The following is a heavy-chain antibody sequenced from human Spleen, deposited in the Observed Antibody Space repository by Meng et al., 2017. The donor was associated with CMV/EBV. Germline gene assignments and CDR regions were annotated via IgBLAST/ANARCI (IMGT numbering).Heavy chain of an antibody. J-gene: IGHJ4*02. CDR2: INPSGGST. V-gene: IGHV1-46*01. D-gene: IGHD3-3*01. CDR1: GYTFTSYY. Sequence: TVSCKASGYTFTSYYLPWVRQAPGQGLAWMGIINPSGGSTSYAQKFQGRVTMTRDTSTSTVYMALSSLRSEDTAVYYCARDGSGFDYWGQGTLVTVSS. CDR3: ARDGSGFDY.